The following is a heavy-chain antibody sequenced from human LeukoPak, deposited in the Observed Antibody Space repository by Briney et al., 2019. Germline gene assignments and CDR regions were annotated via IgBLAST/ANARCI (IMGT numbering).Heavy chain of an antibody. Sequence: SETLSLTCTVSGGSISSSSYYWGWIRQPPGKGLEWIGSIYYSGSTYYNPSLKSRVTISVDTSKNQFSLKLSSVTAADTAVYYCARHRRGIVVVPAAIVFWFDPWGQGTLVTVSS. CDR2: IYYSGST. V-gene: IGHV4-39*01. CDR3: ARHRRGIVVVPAAIVFWFDP. D-gene: IGHD2-2*01. CDR1: GGSISSSSYY. J-gene: IGHJ5*02.